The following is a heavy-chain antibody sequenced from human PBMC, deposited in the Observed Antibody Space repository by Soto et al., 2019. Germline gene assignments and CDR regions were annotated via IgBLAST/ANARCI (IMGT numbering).Heavy chain of an antibody. J-gene: IGHJ4*02. CDR2: IYYSGST. D-gene: IGHD6-19*01. V-gene: IGHV4-59*08. CDR3: VMGGVAGLFDY. Sequence: PSETLSLTCTVSGGSIISYYWSWIRQPPWKGLEWIGYIYYSGSTNYNPSLKSRVTISVDTSKNQFSLKLSSVTAADTAVYYCVMGGVAGLFDYWGQGTLVTVS. CDR1: GGSIISYY.